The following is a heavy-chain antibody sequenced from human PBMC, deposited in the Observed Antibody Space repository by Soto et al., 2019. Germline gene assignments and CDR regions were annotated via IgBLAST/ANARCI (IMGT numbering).Heavy chain of an antibody. CDR1: GGSISSGDYY. Sequence: QVQLQESGPGLVKPSQTLSLTCTVSGGSISSGDYYWSWIRQPPGKGLEWIGYIYYSGSTYYNPSLKSRVTLSVDSSKNQSSLKLSSVTAADTAVYYWARTPLTMVRGVNGWFDPWGQGTLVTVSS. CDR2: IYYSGST. J-gene: IGHJ5*02. CDR3: ARTPLTMVRGVNGWFDP. V-gene: IGHV4-30-4*01. D-gene: IGHD3-10*01.